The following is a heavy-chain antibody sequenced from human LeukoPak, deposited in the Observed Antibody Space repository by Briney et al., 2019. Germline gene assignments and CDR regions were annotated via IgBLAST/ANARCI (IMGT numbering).Heavy chain of an antibody. Sequence: PSETLSLTCTVSGGSISSSSYYWSWIRQPPGKGLEWIGEINHSGSTNYNPSLKSRVTISVDTSKNQFSLKLSSVTAADTAVYYCARTFGESPKSIFGVVGRYYYYMDVWGKGTTVTVSS. J-gene: IGHJ6*03. V-gene: IGHV4-39*07. CDR2: INHSGST. CDR1: GGSISSSSYY. D-gene: IGHD3-3*01. CDR3: ARTFGESPKSIFGVVGRYYYYMDV.